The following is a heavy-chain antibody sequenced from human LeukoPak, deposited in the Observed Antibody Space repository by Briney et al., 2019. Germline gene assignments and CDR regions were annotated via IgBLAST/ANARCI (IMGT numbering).Heavy chain of an antibody. Sequence: SQTLSLTCTVSGGSISSGSYYWSWIRQPPGKDLEWIGDIYYSGSTNYNPSLKSRVTISVDTSKNQFSLKLSSVTAADTAVYYCARLSVDWFDPWGQGTLVTVSS. CDR2: IYYSGST. J-gene: IGHJ5*02. V-gene: IGHV4-61*09. CDR3: ARLSVDWFDP. CDR1: GGSISSGSYY.